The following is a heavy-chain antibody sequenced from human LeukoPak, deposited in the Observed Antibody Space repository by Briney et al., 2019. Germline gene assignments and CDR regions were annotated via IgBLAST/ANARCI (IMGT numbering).Heavy chain of an antibody. CDR2: VYYGGTT. D-gene: IGHD2-15*01. CDR1: GGSVISYY. J-gene: IGHJ3*02. Sequence: SETLSLTCTVSGGSVISYYWSRVLQSPGQGLEWIGYVYYGGTTSYSPSLKSRVSMSIDRSKNQFSLTLFSVTPADTAIYYCVRDCTGGSCYPPSDGFDIWGQGTKVTVSS. CDR3: VRDCTGGSCYPPSDGFDI. V-gene: IGHV4-59*02.